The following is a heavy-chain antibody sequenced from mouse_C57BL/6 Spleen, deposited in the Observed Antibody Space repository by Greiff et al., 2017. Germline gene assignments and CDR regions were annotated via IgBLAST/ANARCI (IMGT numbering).Heavy chain of an antibody. V-gene: IGHV1-50*01. Sequence: VQLQQPGAELVKPGASVKLSCKASGYTFTSYWMQWVKQRPGQGLEWIGEIDPSDSYTNYNQKFKGKATLTVDTSSSTAYMQLSSLTSEDSAVYYCARVYGDYFDDWGQGTTLTVSS. CDR2: IDPSDSYT. CDR1: GYTFTSYW. J-gene: IGHJ2*01. CDR3: ARVYGDYFDD. D-gene: IGHD1-1*01.